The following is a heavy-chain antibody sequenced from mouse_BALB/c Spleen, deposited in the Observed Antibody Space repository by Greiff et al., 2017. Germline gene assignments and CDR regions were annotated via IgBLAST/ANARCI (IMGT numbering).Heavy chain of an antibody. CDR3: ARGGGLPSWFAY. CDR2: ISSGGST. V-gene: IGHV5-6-5*01. J-gene: IGHJ3*01. CDR1: GFTFSSYA. Sequence: VQLKESGGGLVKPGGSLKLSCAASGFTFSSYAMSWVRQTPEKRLEWVASISSGGSTYYPDSVKGRFTISRDNARNILYLQMSSLRSEDTAMYYCARGGGLPSWFAYWGQGTLVTVSA. D-gene: IGHD2-4*01.